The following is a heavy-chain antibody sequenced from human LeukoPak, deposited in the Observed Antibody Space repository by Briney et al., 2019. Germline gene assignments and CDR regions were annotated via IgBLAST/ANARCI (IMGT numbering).Heavy chain of an antibody. CDR3: AGATEGYYFDY. V-gene: IGHV4-59*12. Sequence: NPSETLSLTCTVSGGSMSPYHWSWIRQPPGKGLEWTGYIYYSGSTNYNPSLKSRVTISVDTSKNQFSLKLSSVTAADTAVYYCAGATEGYYFDYWGQGTLVTVSS. CDR1: GGSMSPYH. J-gene: IGHJ4*02. CDR2: IYYSGST.